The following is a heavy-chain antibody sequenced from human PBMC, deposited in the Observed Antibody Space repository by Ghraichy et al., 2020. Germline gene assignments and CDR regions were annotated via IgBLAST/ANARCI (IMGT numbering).Heavy chain of an antibody. Sequence: SETLSLTCTVSGGSISSGGYYWSWIRQHPGKGLEWIACIYYSGSTSYNPSLKSRVSISVDTSKNQFSLKLSSVTAADTAVYYCARDGGYGSGTYCFDYWGQGTRVPVPS. CDR3: ARDGGYGSGTYCFDY. V-gene: IGHV4-31*03. D-gene: IGHD3-10*01. CDR1: GGSISSGGYY. J-gene: IGHJ4*02. CDR2: IYYSGST.